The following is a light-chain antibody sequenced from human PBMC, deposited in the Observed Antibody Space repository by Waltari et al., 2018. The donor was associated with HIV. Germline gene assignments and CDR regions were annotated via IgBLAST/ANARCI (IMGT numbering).Light chain of an antibody. CDR3: SSYAGPNHLL. CDR1: SRAVGAYTF. CDR2: GVN. J-gene: IGLJ2*01. V-gene: IGLV2-8*01. Sequence: QSALTQPPSASGSPGQSVTFSCTGTSRAVGAYTFVSWYQQHPAKAPKLIIYGVNRRPSGVPDRFSGSKSGNTASLTVSGLQADDEADYYCSSYAGPNHLLFGGGTKLTVL.